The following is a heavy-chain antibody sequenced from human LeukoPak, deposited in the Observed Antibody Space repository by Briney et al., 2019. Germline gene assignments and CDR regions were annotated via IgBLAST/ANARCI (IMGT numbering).Heavy chain of an antibody. D-gene: IGHD3-16*01. Sequence: PGGSLRLSCAASGFTFSSYAMSWVRQAPGKGLEWVSTISGSGGSTYYADSVKGRFTISRDNSKNTLYLQMNSLRVEDTGVYYCARDRGEYGVTYWYFDLWGRGTLVTVSS. CDR2: ISGSGGST. V-gene: IGHV3-23*01. CDR1: GFTFSSYA. J-gene: IGHJ2*01. CDR3: ARDRGEYGVTYWYFDL.